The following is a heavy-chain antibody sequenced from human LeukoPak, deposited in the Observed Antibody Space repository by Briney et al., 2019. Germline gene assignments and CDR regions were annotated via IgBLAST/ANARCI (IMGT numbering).Heavy chain of an antibody. CDR3: ARLYGSGYYFDY. CDR1: GFTFSSYA. D-gene: IGHD3-10*01. V-gene: IGHV3-48*04. J-gene: IGHJ4*02. CDR2: ISSSGSTI. Sequence: GGSLRLSCAASGFTFSSYAMSWVRQAPGKGLEWVSYISSSGSTIYYADSVKGRFTISRDNAKNSLYLQMNSLRAEDTAVYYCARLYGSGYYFDYWGQGTLVTVSS.